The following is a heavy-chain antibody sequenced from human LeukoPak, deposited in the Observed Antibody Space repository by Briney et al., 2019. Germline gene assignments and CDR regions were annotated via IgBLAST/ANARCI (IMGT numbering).Heavy chain of an antibody. CDR3: ARDDRGPGHYYGMDV. CDR2: IYYSGST. D-gene: IGHD1-14*01. V-gene: IGHV4-59*01. J-gene: IGHJ6*02. Sequence: PSETLSLTCTVSGGSIGSCYWSWIRQPPGKGLEWIGYIYYSGSTNYNPSLKSRVTISVDTSKNQFSLKLSSVTAADTAVYYCARDDRGPGHYYGMDVWGQGTTVTVSS. CDR1: GGSIGSCY.